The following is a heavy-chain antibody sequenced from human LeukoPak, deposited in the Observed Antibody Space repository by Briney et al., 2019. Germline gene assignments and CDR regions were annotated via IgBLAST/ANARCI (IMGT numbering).Heavy chain of an antibody. D-gene: IGHD2-2*02. CDR2: INPNSGGT. Sequence: ASVKVSCKASGCTFTGYYMHWVRQAPGQGLEWMGWINPNSGGTNYAQKFQGRVTMTRDTSISTAYMELSRLRSDDTAVYYCASDWGLSQLEYCSNTNCYMGAFDIWGQGTMVTVSS. CDR3: ASDWGLSQLEYCSNTNCYMGAFDI. V-gene: IGHV1-2*02. J-gene: IGHJ3*02. CDR1: GCTFTGYY.